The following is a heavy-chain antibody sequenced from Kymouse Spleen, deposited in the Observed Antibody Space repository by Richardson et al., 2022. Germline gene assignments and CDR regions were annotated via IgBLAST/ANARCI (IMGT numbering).Heavy chain of an antibody. CDR2: INHSGST. Sequence: QVQLQQWGAGLLKPSETLSLTCAVYGGSFSGYYWSWIRQPPGKGLEWIGEINHSGSTNYNPSLKSRVTISVDTSKNQFSLKLSSVTAADTAVYYCARGGCTNGVCPYYYYYYGMDVWGQGTTVTVSS. V-gene: IGHV4-34*01. J-gene: IGHJ6*02. CDR1: GGSFSGYY. D-gene: IGHD2-8*01. CDR3: ARGGCTNGVCPYYYYYYGMDV.